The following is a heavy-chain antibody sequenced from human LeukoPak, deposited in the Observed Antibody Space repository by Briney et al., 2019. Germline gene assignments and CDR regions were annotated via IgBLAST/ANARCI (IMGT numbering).Heavy chain of an antibody. CDR2: IYYTGNT. V-gene: IGHV4-59*07. J-gene: IGHJ5*02. D-gene: IGHD3-16*02. CDR3: ARLYNHNWFDP. CDR1: GDSINSYY. Sequence: SDTLSLTCTVSGDSINSYYWSWSRQPPGRGLEWIGYIYYTGNTNYNPSLKSRVTISIDTSKNQFSLKLSSVTAADTAMYYCARLYNHNWFDPWGQGTLVTVSS.